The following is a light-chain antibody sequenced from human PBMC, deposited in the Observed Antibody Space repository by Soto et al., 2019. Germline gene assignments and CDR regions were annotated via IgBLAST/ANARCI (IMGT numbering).Light chain of an antibody. CDR1: RSDVGGYNY. CDR2: DVS. V-gene: IGLV2-11*01. Sequence: QSALTQPRSVSGSPGQSVTISCTGSRSDVGGYNYVSWYQQHPGKAPKLVIYDVSKRPSGVPDRFSGSKSGNTASLTISGLQAEDEADYYCCSYAGSDTLVFGGGTKVTVL. CDR3: CSYAGSDTLV. J-gene: IGLJ2*01.